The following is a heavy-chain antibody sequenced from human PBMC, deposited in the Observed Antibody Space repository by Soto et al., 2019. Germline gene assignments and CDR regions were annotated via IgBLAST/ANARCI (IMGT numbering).Heavy chain of an antibody. CDR1: GGSISSYY. J-gene: IGHJ4*02. CDR2: IYYSGST. CDR3: ARFYWESMGLDYFDY. Sequence: SETLSLTCTVSGGSISSYYWSWIRQPPGKGLEWIGYIYYSGSTNYNPSLKSRVTISVDTSKNQFSLKLSSVTAADKAVYYCARFYWESMGLDYFDYCGQGTLVPVSA. D-gene: IGHD3-9*01. V-gene: IGHV4-59*01.